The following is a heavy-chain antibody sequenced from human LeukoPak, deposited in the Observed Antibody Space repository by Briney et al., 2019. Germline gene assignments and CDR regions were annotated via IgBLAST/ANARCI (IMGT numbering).Heavy chain of an antibody. CDR3: ARASSGWYNWFDP. CDR2: IYTSGST. D-gene: IGHD6-19*01. Sequence: PSETLSLTCTVSGGSISGSTYYWSWIRQPAGKGLEWIGRIYTSGSTNYNPSLKSRVTISVDTSKNQFSLKLSSVAAADTAVYYCARASSGWYNWFDPWGQGTLVTVSS. CDR1: GGSISGSTYY. V-gene: IGHV4-61*02. J-gene: IGHJ5*02.